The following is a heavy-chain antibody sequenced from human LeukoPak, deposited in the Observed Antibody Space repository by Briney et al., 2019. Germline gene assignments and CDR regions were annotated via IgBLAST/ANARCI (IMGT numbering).Heavy chain of an antibody. CDR3: TRDRFWSRGFRSGGPLHYFDC. J-gene: IGHJ4*02. Sequence: PGGSLRLSCVASGFTFSNYAVHWVRQAPGKGLEWVAVVSFDGDNEHYADSVKGRFTISRDNSKNTLYLQMDSLRTEDTAVYHCTRDRFWSRGFRSGGPLHYFDCWGQGTQVTVSS. D-gene: IGHD1-14*01. CDR1: GFTFSNYA. V-gene: IGHV3-30-3*01. CDR2: VSFDGDNE.